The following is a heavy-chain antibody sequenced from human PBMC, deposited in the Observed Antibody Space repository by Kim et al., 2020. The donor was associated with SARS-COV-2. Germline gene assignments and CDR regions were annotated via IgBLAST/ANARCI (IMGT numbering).Heavy chain of an antibody. Sequence: GGSLRLSCAASGFTFSSYSMNWVRQAPGKGLEWVSSISSSSSYIYYADSVKGRFTISRDNAKNSLYLQMNSLRAEDTAVYYCARYIVATHISGYYFDYWGQGTLVTVSS. V-gene: IGHV3-21*01. CDR2: ISSSSSYI. J-gene: IGHJ4*02. CDR1: GFTFSSYS. D-gene: IGHD5-12*01. CDR3: ARYIVATHISGYYFDY.